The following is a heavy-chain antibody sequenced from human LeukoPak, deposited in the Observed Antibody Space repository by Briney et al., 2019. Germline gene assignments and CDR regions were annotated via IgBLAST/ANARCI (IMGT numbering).Heavy chain of an antibody. J-gene: IGHJ4*02. V-gene: IGHV3-48*04. CDR2: ISSSSSTI. Sequence: GGSLRLSCAASGFTFSSYSMNWVRQAPGKGLEWVSYISSSSSTICYADSVKGRFTISRDNAKNSLYLQMNSLRAEDTAVYYCARDIYYDSSGYYGSVYWGQGTLVTVSS. CDR1: GFTFSSYS. D-gene: IGHD3-22*01. CDR3: ARDIYYDSSGYYGSVY.